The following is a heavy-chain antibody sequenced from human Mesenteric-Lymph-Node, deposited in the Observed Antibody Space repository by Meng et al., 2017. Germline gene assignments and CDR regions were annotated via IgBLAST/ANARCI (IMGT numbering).Heavy chain of an antibody. Sequence: GESLKISCAASGFTFSSHWMTWVRQAPGKGLEWVAVISYDGSNKYYADSVKGRFTISRDNSKNTLYLQMNSLRAEDTAVYYCARDTDYYDSSGYFSAFDIWGQGTMVTVSS. J-gene: IGHJ3*02. CDR1: GFTFSSHW. CDR3: ARDTDYYDSSGYFSAFDI. V-gene: IGHV3-30*03. D-gene: IGHD3-22*01. CDR2: ISYDGSNK.